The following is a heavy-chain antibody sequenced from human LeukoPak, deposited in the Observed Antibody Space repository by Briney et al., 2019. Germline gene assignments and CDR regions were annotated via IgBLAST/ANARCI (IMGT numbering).Heavy chain of an antibody. CDR1: GYTFTIYG. J-gene: IGHJ3*02. Sequence: ASVTVSCKASGYTFTIYGISWVRQAPGQGLEWMGWISAYSGNTNYAQKLQGRVTMTTDTSTSTAYMELSSLRPEDTAIYYCARIRDGYNDAYDIWGQGTVVTVPS. CDR2: ISAYSGNT. V-gene: IGHV1-18*01. D-gene: IGHD5-24*01. CDR3: ARIRDGYNDAYDI.